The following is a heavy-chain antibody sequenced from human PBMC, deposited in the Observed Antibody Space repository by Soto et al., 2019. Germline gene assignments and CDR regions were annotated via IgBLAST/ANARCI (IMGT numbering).Heavy chain of an antibody. CDR3: ARGSVVAATYYYYYGMDV. Sequence: QVQLVESGGGVVQPGRSLRLSCAASGFTFSSYAMHWVRQAPGKGLEWVAGISYDGSNKYYADSVKGRFTISRDNSKNTLYLQMNSLRAEDTAVYYCARGSVVAATYYYYYGMDVWGQGTTVTVSS. J-gene: IGHJ6*02. D-gene: IGHD2-15*01. CDR1: GFTFSSYA. CDR2: ISYDGSNK. V-gene: IGHV3-30-3*01.